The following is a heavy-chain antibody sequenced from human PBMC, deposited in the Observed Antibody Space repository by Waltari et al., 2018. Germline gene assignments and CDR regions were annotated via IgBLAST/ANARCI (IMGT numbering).Heavy chain of an antibody. CDR2: YDPEDGET. V-gene: IGHV1-24*01. D-gene: IGHD6-6*01. J-gene: IGHJ5*02. Sequence: QVQLVQSGAEVRKPGASVKVSCNVSGQSLSESSIHWVRQAPGKGPGWMGGYDPEDGETTYAQKFKGRLSMTEDTDTAYMELTSLQSDDTAVYYCALDREYEGWFDPWGQGTLVTVSS. CDR1: GQSLSESS. CDR3: ALDREYEGWFDP.